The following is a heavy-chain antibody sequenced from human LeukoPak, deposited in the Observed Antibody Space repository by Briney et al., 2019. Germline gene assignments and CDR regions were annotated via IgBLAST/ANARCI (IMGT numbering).Heavy chain of an antibody. CDR1: GAPTSRFY. CDR3: VQTTGWPGFDY. J-gene: IGHJ4*02. D-gene: IGHD6-19*01. V-gene: IGHV4-4*09. Sequence: SETLSLTCTTSGAPTSRFYWSWVRQPPGKGLEWIGNIYNGVPTFFNPSLKSRVTLSVDTSKTQFSLQLASVTAADTAVYYCVQTTGWPGFDYWGQGILVTVSS. CDR2: IYNGVPT.